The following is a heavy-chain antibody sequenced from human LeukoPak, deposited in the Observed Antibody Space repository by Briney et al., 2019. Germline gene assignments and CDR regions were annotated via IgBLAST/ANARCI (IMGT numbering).Heavy chain of an antibody. D-gene: IGHD6-13*01. CDR2: IYYSGST. J-gene: IGHJ4*02. Sequence: SETLSLTCTVSGGSISSSSYYWGWIRQPPGKGLEWIGSIYYSGSTYYNPSLKSRVTISVDTSKNQFSLKLSSVTAADTAVYYCAREVKGSSWYDYWGQGTLVTVSS. CDR1: GGSISSSSYY. CDR3: AREVKGSSWYDY. V-gene: IGHV4-39*07.